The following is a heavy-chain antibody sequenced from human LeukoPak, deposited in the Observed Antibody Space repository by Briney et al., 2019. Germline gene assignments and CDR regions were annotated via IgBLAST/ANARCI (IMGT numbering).Heavy chain of an antibody. CDR1: GFTFSSYW. CDR3: ARDRSGVVVPAAIGPFDY. J-gene: IGHJ4*02. V-gene: IGHV3-7*01. CDR2: IKQDGSEK. D-gene: IGHD2-2*02. Sequence: GGSLRLSCAASGFTFSSYWMSWVRQAPGKGLEWVANIKQDGSEKYYADPVKGRFTISRDNAKNSLYLQMNSLRAEDTAVYYCARDRSGVVVPAAIGPFDYWGQGTLVTVSS.